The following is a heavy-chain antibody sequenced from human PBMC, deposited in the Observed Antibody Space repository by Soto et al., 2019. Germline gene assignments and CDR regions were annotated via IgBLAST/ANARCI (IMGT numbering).Heavy chain of an antibody. CDR2: ISGSGGST. Sequence: EVQLLESGGGLVQPGGSLRLSCAASGFTFSSYAMRWVRQAPVKGLEWVAVISGSGGSTYYADSVKGRFTISRDNSKNWLYLQMNSLTAEDTAVYYCARRGSGSYYDYWGQGTLVTVSS. CDR1: GFTFSSYA. CDR3: ARRGSGSYYDY. V-gene: IGHV3-23*01. J-gene: IGHJ4*02. D-gene: IGHD1-26*01.